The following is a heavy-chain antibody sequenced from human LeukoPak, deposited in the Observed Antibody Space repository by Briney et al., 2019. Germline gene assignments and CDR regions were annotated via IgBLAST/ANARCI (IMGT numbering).Heavy chain of an antibody. CDR2: MNPNSGNT. J-gene: IGHJ6*02. CDR1: GYTFTSYD. CDR3: ARVIQLWFQYYYYGMDV. Sequence: ASVKVSFKASGYTFTSYDINWVRQATGQGLEWMGWMNPNSGNTGYAQKFQGRVTMTRNTSISTAYMELSSPRSEDTAVYYCARVIQLWFQYYYYGMDVWGQGTTVTVSS. V-gene: IGHV1-8*01. D-gene: IGHD5-18*01.